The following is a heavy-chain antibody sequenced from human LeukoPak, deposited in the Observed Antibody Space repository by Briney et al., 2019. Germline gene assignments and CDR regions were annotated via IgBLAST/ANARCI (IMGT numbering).Heavy chain of an antibody. CDR3: ARDLQGAAWAYYYYYYMDV. D-gene: IGHD6-13*01. V-gene: IGHV4-39*07. J-gene: IGHJ6*03. Sequence: SETLSLTCTVSGGSISSSSYYWGWLRQPPGKGLEWIGSIYYSGSTYYNPSLKSRVTISVDTSKNQFSLKLSSVTAADTAVYYCARDLQGAAWAYYYYYYMDVWGKGTTVTVSS. CDR1: GGSISSSSYY. CDR2: IYYSGST.